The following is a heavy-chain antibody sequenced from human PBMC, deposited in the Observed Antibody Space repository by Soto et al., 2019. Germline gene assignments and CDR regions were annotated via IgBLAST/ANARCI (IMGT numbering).Heavy chain of an antibody. Sequence: SETLSLTCTVSGGSISSSSYYWGWIRQPPGRGLEWIGSIYYSGSTYYNPSLKSRVTISVDTSKNQFSLKLSSVTAADTAVYYCARHIGGIAVAGTAFWYYYYMDVWGKGTTVTVSS. CDR2: IYYSGST. CDR3: ARHIGGIAVAGTAFWYYYYMDV. CDR1: GGSISSSSYY. J-gene: IGHJ6*03. V-gene: IGHV4-39*01. D-gene: IGHD6-19*01.